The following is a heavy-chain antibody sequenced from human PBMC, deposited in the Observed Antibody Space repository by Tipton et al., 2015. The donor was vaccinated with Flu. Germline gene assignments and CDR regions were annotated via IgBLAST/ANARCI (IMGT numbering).Heavy chain of an antibody. D-gene: IGHD3-10*01. Sequence: TLSLTCTVSGGSISSSTYFWGWVRQPPGKGLEWIGSRSYSGDTFHNPSLNSRVTISVDTSKNQFSLKLSSVTAADTAVYYCASSTSGSYYNAFFSYGMDVWGQGTTVTVSS. J-gene: IGHJ6*02. CDR1: GGSISSSTYF. CDR3: ASSTSGSYYNAFFSYGMDV. CDR2: RSYSGDT. V-gene: IGHV4-39*07.